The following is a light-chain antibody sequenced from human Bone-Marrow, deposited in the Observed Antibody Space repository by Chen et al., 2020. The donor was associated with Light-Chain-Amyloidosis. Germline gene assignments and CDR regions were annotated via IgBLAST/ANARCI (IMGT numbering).Light chain of an antibody. CDR1: DLPTKY. CDR2: RDT. Sequence: SYELTQPPSVSVSPGQTARITCSGDDLPTKYAYWYQHKPGQAPVLVIHRDTERPSGISERFSGSSSGTTDTLTISGVQAEDEADYHCQSADSSGTYEVIFGGGTKLTVL. J-gene: IGLJ2*01. CDR3: QSADSSGTYEVI. V-gene: IGLV3-25*03.